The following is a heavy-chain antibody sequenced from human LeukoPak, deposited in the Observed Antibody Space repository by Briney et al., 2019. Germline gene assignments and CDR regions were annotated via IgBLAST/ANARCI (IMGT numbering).Heavy chain of an antibody. Sequence: SVKVSCKASGGTFSSYAISWVRQAPGQGLEWMGRIIPIFGTANYAQKFQGRVTITMDESTSTAYMELSSLRSEDTAVYYCARGLSWGSEEFDYWGQGTLVTVSS. D-gene: IGHD7-27*01. CDR2: IIPIFGTA. J-gene: IGHJ4*02. V-gene: IGHV1-69*05. CDR1: GGTFSSYA. CDR3: ARGLSWGSEEFDY.